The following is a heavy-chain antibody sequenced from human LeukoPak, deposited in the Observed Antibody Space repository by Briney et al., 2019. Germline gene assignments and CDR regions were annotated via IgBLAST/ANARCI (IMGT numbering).Heavy chain of an antibody. J-gene: IGHJ4*02. CDR3: AKVNSSGWYYFDY. Sequence: GGSLRLSCAASGFTCSSYGMHWVRQAPGKGLEWVAFIRYDGSNKYYADSVKGRFTISRDNSKNTLYLQMNSLRAEDTAVYYCAKVNSSGWYYFDYWGQGTLVTVSS. CDR2: IRYDGSNK. V-gene: IGHV3-30*02. CDR1: GFTCSSYG. D-gene: IGHD6-19*01.